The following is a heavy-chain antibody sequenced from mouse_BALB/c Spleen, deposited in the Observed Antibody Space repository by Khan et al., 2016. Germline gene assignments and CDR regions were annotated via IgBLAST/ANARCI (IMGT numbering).Heavy chain of an antibody. CDR3: ARSGSLSYYTLDY. D-gene: IGHD3-1*01. Sequence: VKLLESGPELVKPGASVNMSCKASGYTFTDYVIGWVKQRTGQGLEWIGEIYPGSNNIYYNEKFKDKATLTADKSSSTAYMQLSSLTSEDSAVYFCARSGSLSYYTLDYWGQGASVTVSS. V-gene: IGHV1-81*01. CDR1: GYTFTDYV. J-gene: IGHJ4*01. CDR2: IYPGSNNI.